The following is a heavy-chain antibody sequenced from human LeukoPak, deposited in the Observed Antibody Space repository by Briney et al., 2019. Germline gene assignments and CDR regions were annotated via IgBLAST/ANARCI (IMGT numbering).Heavy chain of an antibody. Sequence: GGSLRLSCAASGFTLSTYWMSWVRQAPGKGLEWVANIKQDGSGENYVDSVKGRFTISGDNAKNSLSLQMNSLRAEDTAVYYCARAGAVAGTRAYFDNWGQGTLVTVSS. CDR2: IKQDGSGE. CDR3: ARAGAVAGTRAYFDN. CDR1: GFTLSTYW. D-gene: IGHD6-19*01. V-gene: IGHV3-7*01. J-gene: IGHJ4*02.